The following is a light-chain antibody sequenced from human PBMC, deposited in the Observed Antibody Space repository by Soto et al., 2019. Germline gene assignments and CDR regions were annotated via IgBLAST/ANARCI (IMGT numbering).Light chain of an antibody. CDR1: QSVSRK. CDR3: QQYNDWPRT. CDR2: HTS. Sequence: DIVLTQSPATLSLSPGERATLSCRASQSVSRKLAWYQQIPGLAPRLLIYHTSTRATGVPARFSGSGSGTEFTLTTSSLQSEDFAVYYCQQYNDWPRTFGQGTKVDIK. J-gene: IGKJ1*01. V-gene: IGKV3-15*01.